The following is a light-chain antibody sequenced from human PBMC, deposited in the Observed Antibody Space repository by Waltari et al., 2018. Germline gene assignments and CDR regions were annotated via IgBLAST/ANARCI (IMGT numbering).Light chain of an antibody. J-gene: IGLJ3*02. CDR1: SSNIGINY. CDR2: RVN. V-gene: IGLV1-47*01. CDR3: AAWDDRLRGRV. Sequence: QSVLTQPPSASGTPGQRVTISCSGSSSNIGINYVYWYQHFPGSAPKLLIYRVNRRPSGVPDRFSGSKSGSSASLAISGPRSEDEGDYYCAAWDDRLRGRVFGGGTKLTVL.